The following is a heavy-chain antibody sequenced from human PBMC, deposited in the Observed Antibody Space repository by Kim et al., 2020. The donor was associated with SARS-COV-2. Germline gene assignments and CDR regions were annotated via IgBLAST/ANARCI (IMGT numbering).Heavy chain of an antibody. CDR1: GGSFSGYY. D-gene: IGHD6-19*01. J-gene: IGHJ3*02. Sequence: SETLSLTCAVYGGSFSGYYWSWIRQPPGKGLEWIGEINHSGSTNYNPSLKSRVTISVDTSKNQFSLKLSSVTSADTAVYYCAREMAGIDAFDIWGQGTMVTVSS. V-gene: IGHV4-34*01. CDR2: INHSGST. CDR3: AREMAGIDAFDI.